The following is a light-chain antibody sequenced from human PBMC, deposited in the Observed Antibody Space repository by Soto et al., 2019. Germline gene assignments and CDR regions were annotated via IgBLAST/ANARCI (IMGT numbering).Light chain of an antibody. Sequence: DIQMTQSPSSLSASVGDRVTITCRASHSSSSYLNWYQQKPGKAPNLLLYAASSLQSGVPSRFSGSGSGTDFTLTISSLQPEDFATYYCQQSYSTPHTVGGGTKVESK. V-gene: IGKV1-39*01. CDR1: HSSSSY. CDR3: QQSYSTPHT. J-gene: IGKJ4*01. CDR2: AAS.